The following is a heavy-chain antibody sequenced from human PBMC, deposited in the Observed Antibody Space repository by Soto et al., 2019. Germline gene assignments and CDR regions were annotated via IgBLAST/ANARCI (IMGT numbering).Heavy chain of an antibody. V-gene: IGHV3-23*01. Sequence: EVQLLESGGGLVQPGGSLRLSCAASGFTFSSYAMSWVRQAPGKGLEWVSAISGSDGSTYYADSVKGRFTISRDNSKNTLYLQMNSLRAEDTAVYYCAKDTSRSIAARNDAFDIWGQGTMVTVSS. CDR2: ISGSDGST. CDR1: GFTFSSYA. D-gene: IGHD6-6*01. J-gene: IGHJ3*02. CDR3: AKDTSRSIAARNDAFDI.